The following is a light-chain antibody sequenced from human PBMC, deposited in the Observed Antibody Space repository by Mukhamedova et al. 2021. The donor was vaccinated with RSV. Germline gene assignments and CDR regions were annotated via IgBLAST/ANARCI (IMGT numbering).Light chain of an antibody. CDR1: VSSNY. CDR3: QQYGSSPYS. V-gene: IGKV3-20*01. CDR2: GAS. J-gene: IGKJ2*03. Sequence: VSSNYLAWYQQKAGQAPRLLIYGASSRATGIPDRFSGSGSGTDFTLTISRLEPEDFAVYYCQQYGSSPYSFGQGTKLEIK.